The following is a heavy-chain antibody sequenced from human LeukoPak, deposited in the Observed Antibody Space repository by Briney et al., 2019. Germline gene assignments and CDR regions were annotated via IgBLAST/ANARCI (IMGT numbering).Heavy chain of an antibody. CDR1: GFTFSSYG. J-gene: IGHJ4*02. CDR2: ISHDGRDK. V-gene: IGHV3-30*03. Sequence: PGGSLRLSCAASGFTFSSYGMHWVRQAPGKGLEWVAVISHDGRDKYYVDSVKGRFTISRDNSKNTPYLQTNSLREEDTAVYYCSSHFDRSGYYLFEYWGQGTLVTVSS. CDR3: SSHFDRSGYYLFEY. D-gene: IGHD3-22*01.